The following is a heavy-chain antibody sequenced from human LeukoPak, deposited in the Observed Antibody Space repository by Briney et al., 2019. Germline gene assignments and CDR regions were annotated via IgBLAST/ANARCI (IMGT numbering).Heavy chain of an antibody. CDR2: ISAYNGNT. J-gene: IGHJ6*03. D-gene: IGHD3-22*01. CDR1: GYTFTSYG. V-gene: IGHV1-18*01. Sequence: ASVKVSCKASGYTFTSYGISWVRQAPGQGLEWMGWISAYNGNTNYAQKLQGRVTMTTDTSTSTAYMELRSLRSDDTAVYYGARDPPYYYDSSGYYTYYYYYMDVWGKGTTVTVSS. CDR3: ARDPPYYYDSSGYYTYYYYYMDV.